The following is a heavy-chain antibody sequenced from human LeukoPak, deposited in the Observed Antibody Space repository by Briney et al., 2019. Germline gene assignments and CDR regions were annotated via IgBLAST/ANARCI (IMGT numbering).Heavy chain of an antibody. Sequence: PGGSLRLSCAASGFTFSSYAMSWVRQAPGKGLEWVSAISGSGGSTYYADSVKGRFTISRDNSKNTLYLQMNSLRAEDTAVYYCARDSYGYVMRGYYGMDVWGQGTTVTVSS. J-gene: IGHJ6*02. CDR1: GFTFSSYA. V-gene: IGHV3-23*01. CDR3: ARDSYGYVMRGYYGMDV. D-gene: IGHD5-18*01. CDR2: ISGSGGST.